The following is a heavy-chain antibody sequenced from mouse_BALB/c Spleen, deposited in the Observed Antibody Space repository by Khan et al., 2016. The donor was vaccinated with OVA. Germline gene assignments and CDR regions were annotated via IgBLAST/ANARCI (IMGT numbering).Heavy chain of an antibody. CDR3: ARFEYYGNFYAMDY. V-gene: IGHV2-3*01. CDR1: GFSLTNYG. CDR2: IWGDGST. D-gene: IGHD2-1*01. Sequence: VQLVESGPGLVAPSQSLSITCTVSGFSLTNYGVNWVRQPPGEGLEWLGGIWGDGSTNYHSALKSRLSISKDNSKSQVFLKLNSLQTDDTATYYCARFEYYGNFYAMDYWGQGTSVTVSS. J-gene: IGHJ4*01.